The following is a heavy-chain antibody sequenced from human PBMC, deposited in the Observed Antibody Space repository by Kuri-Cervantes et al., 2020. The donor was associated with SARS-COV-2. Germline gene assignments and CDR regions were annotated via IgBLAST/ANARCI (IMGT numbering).Heavy chain of an antibody. CDR1: GYSISSGYY. D-gene: IGHD6-19*01. Sequence: SETLSLTCAVSGYSISSGYYWGWIRQPPGKGLEWIGYIYYSGSTYYNPSLKSRVTISVDTSKNQFSLKLSSVTATDTAVYYCARAIAVADNIDYWGQGTLVTVSS. CDR3: ARAIAVADNIDY. CDR2: IYYSGST. V-gene: IGHV4-30-4*08. J-gene: IGHJ4*02.